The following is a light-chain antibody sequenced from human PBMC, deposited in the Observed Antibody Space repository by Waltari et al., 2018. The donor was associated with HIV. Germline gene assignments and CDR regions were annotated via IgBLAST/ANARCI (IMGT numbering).Light chain of an antibody. CDR3: QSYDSTLSSVL. CDR1: NSNIGAHYG. J-gene: IGLJ2*01. Sequence: QSVLTQPPSVSGAPGQRVTISCTGSNSNIGAHYGVNWYQEVPGAAPRLLIYADHNRPSGVPDRFSGSTSATSASLAITGLQAEDEADYYCQSYDSTLSSVLFGGGT. CDR2: ADH. V-gene: IGLV1-40*01.